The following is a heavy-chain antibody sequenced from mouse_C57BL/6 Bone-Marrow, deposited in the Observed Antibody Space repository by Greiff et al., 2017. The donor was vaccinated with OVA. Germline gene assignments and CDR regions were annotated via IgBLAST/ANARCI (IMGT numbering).Heavy chain of an antibody. D-gene: IGHD3-2*02. J-gene: IGHJ3*01. CDR1: GYTFTSYW. Sequence: QVQLQQPGAELVKPGASVKLSCTASGYTFTSYWITWVKQRPGQGLEWIGDIYPGSGSTNYNEKFKSQVTLTVDTSSSTTYMQLSSLTSEDSAVYDWARRLRRCAFAYWGQGTLVTVSA. V-gene: IGHV1-55*01. CDR3: ARRLRRCAFAY. CDR2: IYPGSGST.